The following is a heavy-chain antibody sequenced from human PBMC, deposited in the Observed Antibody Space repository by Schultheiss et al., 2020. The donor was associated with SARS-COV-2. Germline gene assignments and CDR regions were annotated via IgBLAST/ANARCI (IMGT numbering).Heavy chain of an antibody. D-gene: IGHD3-3*01. CDR1: GFSFSNAW. V-gene: IGHV3-15*07. CDR2: IKRKTDGGTT. J-gene: IGHJ4*02. CDR3: TRGGSTYYDFWSGYYLDY. Sequence: GESLKISCAASGFSFSNAWMKWVRQAPGKGLEWVGRIKRKTDGGTTDYAAPVKGRFTISRDDSKNTLYLQMNSLKTEDTAVYYCTRGGSTYYDFWSGYYLDYWGQGTLVTVSS.